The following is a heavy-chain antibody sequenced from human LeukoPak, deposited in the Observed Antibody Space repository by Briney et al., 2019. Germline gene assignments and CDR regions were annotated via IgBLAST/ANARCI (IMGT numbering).Heavy chain of an antibody. J-gene: IGHJ4*02. Sequence: SETLSLTCTVSGYSISSGYYWGWIRQPPGKGLEWIGSIYHSGSTYYNPSLKSRVTISVDTSKNQFSLKLSSVTAADTAVYHCARRNYYDSSGYFDYWGQGTLVTVSS. V-gene: IGHV4-38-2*02. D-gene: IGHD3-22*01. CDR1: GYSISSGYY. CDR3: ARRNYYDSSGYFDY. CDR2: IYHSGST.